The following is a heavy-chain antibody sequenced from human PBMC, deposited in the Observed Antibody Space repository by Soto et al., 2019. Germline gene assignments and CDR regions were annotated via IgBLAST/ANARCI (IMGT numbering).Heavy chain of an antibody. V-gene: IGHV1-18*01. D-gene: IGHD2-21*02. CDR3: AREFRYCGGDCHPQGFDP. CDR1: GYGFTTYG. Sequence: GASVKVSCKGSGYGFTTYGITWVRQAPGQGLEWMAWISAHNGNTNYAQKLQGRVTVTRDTSTSAAYMELRSLRSDDTAVYYCAREFRYCGGDCHPQGFDPWGQGTLVTVSS. CDR2: ISAHNGNT. J-gene: IGHJ5*02.